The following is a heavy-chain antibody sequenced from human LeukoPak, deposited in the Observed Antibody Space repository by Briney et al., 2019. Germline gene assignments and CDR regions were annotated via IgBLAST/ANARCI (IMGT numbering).Heavy chain of an antibody. CDR2: IYHTGST. CDR3: ARDSGYHSTFHL. D-gene: IGHD1-1*01. Sequence: SETLSLTCTVSGDSVSSGDYYWTWNRQPPGKGLEWIGYIYHTGSTYYNPSLRSRAIISVDTSRKQFSLKLSSVTAADTAVYYCARDSGYHSTFHLWGQGTMVTVSS. CDR1: GDSVSSGDYY. J-gene: IGHJ3*01. V-gene: IGHV4-30-4*01.